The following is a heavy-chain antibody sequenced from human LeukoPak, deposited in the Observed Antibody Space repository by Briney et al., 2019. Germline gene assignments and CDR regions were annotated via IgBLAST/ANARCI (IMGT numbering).Heavy chain of an antibody. CDR2: IIPILGIA. Sequence: SVKVSCKASVGTFSSYTISWVGQPPGQGLEWMGRIIPILGIANYAQKFQGRVTITAEKSTSTAYMERSSLRSEDTAVYYWARDASYIAGSFAYWGEGTLVTVPS. CDR1: VGTFSSYT. CDR3: ARDASYIAGSFAY. D-gene: IGHD2-15*01. J-gene: IGHJ4*02. V-gene: IGHV1-69*04.